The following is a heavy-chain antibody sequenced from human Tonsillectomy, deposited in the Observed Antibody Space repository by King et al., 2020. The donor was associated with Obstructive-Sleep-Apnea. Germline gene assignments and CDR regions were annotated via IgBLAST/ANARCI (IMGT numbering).Heavy chain of an antibody. V-gene: IGHV4-34*01. CDR3: ARGYIYEFTLYYYYGMDA. CDR2: INHSGST. J-gene: IGHJ6*02. Sequence: VQLQQWGAGLLKPSETLSLTCAVYGWSFSGHYWSWIRQTPGKGLEWIGEINHSGSTNYNPSLKSRVTILVDTSKNYFSLMLSSVTAADTAVYYCARGYIYEFTLYYYYGMDAWGQGTMVTVSS. CDR1: GWSFSGHY. D-gene: IGHD3-3*01.